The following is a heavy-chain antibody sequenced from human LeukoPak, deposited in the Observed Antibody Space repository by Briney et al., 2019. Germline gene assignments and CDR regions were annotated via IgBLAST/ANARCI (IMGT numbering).Heavy chain of an antibody. D-gene: IGHD7-27*01. CDR1: GFTFSSYA. CDR3: AKEPKLGTNFDY. Sequence: PGGSLRLSCAASGFTFSSYAMSWVRQAPGKGLEWVSAISGSGGSTYYADSVKGRFTISRDNSKNTLYLQMNSLRAEDTAGNNCAKEPKLGTNFDYWGQGTLVTVSS. J-gene: IGHJ4*02. V-gene: IGHV3-23*01. CDR2: ISGSGGST.